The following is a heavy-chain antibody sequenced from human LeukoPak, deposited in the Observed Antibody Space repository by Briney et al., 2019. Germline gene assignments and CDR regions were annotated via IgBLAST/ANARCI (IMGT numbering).Heavy chain of an antibody. CDR1: GFTFSSYI. V-gene: IGHV3-23*01. J-gene: IGHJ4*02. CDR3: ARLTYGEKFEY. Sequence: GGSLRLSCAASGFTFSSYIMSWVRQAPGKGLEWVSTISGSGGGTYYADSVKGRFTISRDNSKNTLYLQMNSLRAEDTAVYYCARLTYGEKFEYWGQGTLVTVSS. CDR2: ISGSGGGT. D-gene: IGHD4-17*01.